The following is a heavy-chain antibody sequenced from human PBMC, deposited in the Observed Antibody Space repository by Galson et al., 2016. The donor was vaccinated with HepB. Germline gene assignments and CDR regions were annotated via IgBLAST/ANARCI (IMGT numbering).Heavy chain of an antibody. CDR1: GFTFPSYA. J-gene: IGHJ1*01. CDR3: VKYRSDWSRMEYFHH. D-gene: IGHD3-9*01. Sequence: SLRLSCAASGFTFPSYAMTWVRQAPGKGLEWVSAISGAGARSYYADSVKGRFTISRDNSNNTVLLQMNGLRAEDTAIYYCVKYRSDWSRMEYFHHWGQGTLVTVSS. CDR2: ISGAGARS. V-gene: IGHV3-23*01.